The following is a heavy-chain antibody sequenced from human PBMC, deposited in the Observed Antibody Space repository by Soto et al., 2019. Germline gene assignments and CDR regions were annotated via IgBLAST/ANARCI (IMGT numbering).Heavy chain of an antibody. CDR3: ARFDDDYGDYTPGN. CDR2: ISAYNGNT. Sequence: GASVKVSCKASGYTFTSYGISWVRQAPGQGLEWMGWISAYNGNTNYAQKLRGRATMTTDTSTSTAYMELRSLRSDDTAVYYCARFDDDYGDYTPGNWGQGTLVTVSS. V-gene: IGHV1-18*04. J-gene: IGHJ4*02. D-gene: IGHD4-17*01. CDR1: GYTFTSYG.